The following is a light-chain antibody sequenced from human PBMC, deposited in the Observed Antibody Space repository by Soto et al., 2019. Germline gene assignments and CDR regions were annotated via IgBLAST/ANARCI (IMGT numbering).Light chain of an antibody. CDR3: CSYAGSYTIDV. CDR2: DVS. Sequence: QSVLTQPRSVSGSPGQSVTISCTGTSSDVGGYNYVSWYLQHPGKAPKVMIYDVSKRPSGVPDRFSGSKSGNTASLTISGLQAEDEADYYCCSYAGSYTIDVFGTGTKLTVL. CDR1: SSDVGGYNY. J-gene: IGLJ1*01. V-gene: IGLV2-11*01.